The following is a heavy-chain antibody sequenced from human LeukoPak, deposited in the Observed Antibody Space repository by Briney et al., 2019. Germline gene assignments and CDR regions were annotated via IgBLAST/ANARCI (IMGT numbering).Heavy chain of an antibody. CDR3: ARVVLGRRWLQTSYYYGMDV. CDR1: GGTFSSYP. CDR2: IIPIFGTA. D-gene: IGHD5-24*01. V-gene: IGHV1-69*01. J-gene: IGHJ6*02. Sequence: SVKVSCKASGGTFSSYPISWVRQAPGQGLEWMGGIIPIFGTANYAQKFQGRVTITADESTSTAYMELSSLRSEDTAVYYCARVVLGRRWLQTSYYYGMDVWGQGTTVTVSS.